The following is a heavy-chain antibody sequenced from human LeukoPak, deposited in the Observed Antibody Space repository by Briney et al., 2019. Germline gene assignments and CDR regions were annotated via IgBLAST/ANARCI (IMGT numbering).Heavy chain of an antibody. Sequence: GGSLRLSCAASGFTFSSYAMSWVRQAPGRGLEWVSSITGSGGRTYYADSVKGRFTISRDNAKNSLYLQINSLRAEDMAVYYCARGGPHDYSDYCFDYWGQGTLVTVSS. CDR1: GFTFSSYA. V-gene: IGHV3-23*01. J-gene: IGHJ4*02. CDR3: ARGGPHDYSDYCFDY. CDR2: ITGSGGRT. D-gene: IGHD4-11*01.